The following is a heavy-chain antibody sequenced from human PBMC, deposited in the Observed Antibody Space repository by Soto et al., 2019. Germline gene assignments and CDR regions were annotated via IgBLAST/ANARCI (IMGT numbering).Heavy chain of an antibody. CDR2: IYYSGST. CDR1: GGSFSGYF. J-gene: IGHJ4*02. Sequence: PSETLSLTCAVYGGSFSGYFWGWVRQPSGKGLEWIGSIYYSGSTYYNPSLKSRVTISVDTSKNHFSLKLSSVTAADTAVYYCAKHLGESYFDCWGQGTLVTVPQ. CDR3: AKHLGESYFDC. V-gene: IGHV4-39*01.